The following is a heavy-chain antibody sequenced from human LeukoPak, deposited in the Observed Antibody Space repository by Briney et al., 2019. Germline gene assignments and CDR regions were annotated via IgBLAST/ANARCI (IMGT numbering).Heavy chain of an antibody. D-gene: IGHD3-10*01. CDR3: AKSGVRGVIITAFDY. Sequence: PGGALRLSCAASGFTFSSYALSWVREAPGNGAEGVLASSGSGGSTYYADSVKGRFTISRDNSKNTLYLQMNSLRAEDTAVYYCAKSGVRGVIITAFDYWGQGTLVTVSS. CDR2: SSGSGGST. V-gene: IGHV3-23*01. CDR1: GFTFSSYA. J-gene: IGHJ4*02.